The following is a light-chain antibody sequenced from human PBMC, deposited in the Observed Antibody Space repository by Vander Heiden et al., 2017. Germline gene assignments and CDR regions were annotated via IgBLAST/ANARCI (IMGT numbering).Light chain of an antibody. Sequence: SYQLTQPPSVSVSPGQPARITCSGDALQKQYAYWYQQKPGQAPVLVLYKDSERPSGIPERFSGSSSGTTVTLTISGVQAEDEAYYYCQSADSSGWVFGGGTKLTVL. V-gene: IGLV3-25*03. CDR3: QSADSSGWV. CDR1: ALQKQY. J-gene: IGLJ3*02. CDR2: KDS.